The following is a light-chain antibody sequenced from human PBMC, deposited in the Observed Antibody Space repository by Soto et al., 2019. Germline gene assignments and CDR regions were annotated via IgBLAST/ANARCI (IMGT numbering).Light chain of an antibody. Sequence: QSALTQPASVSGSPGQSITISCTGTSSDVGSYNLVSWYQQHPGEAPKLMIYEGSKRPSGVSNRFSGSKSGTTASLTSSGLQSEDEAGAYCCSYAGSSTLVFGGGTQLTVL. CDR1: SSDVGSYNL. CDR3: CSYAGSSTLV. CDR2: EGS. J-gene: IGLJ2*01. V-gene: IGLV2-23*01.